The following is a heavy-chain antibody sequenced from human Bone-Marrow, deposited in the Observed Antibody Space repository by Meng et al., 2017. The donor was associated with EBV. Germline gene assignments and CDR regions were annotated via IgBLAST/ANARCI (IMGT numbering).Heavy chain of an antibody. CDR1: EFTFSSYW. CDR3: SRDLAGSDDY. D-gene: IGHD1-14*01. J-gene: IGHJ4*02. V-gene: IGHV3-74*01. CDR2: INEDGATT. Sequence: LVESGGPLVQPGGSLRLSFAASEFTFSSYWMHWVRQAPGEGLVWVSRINEDGATTNYADSVKGRFTISRDNARNTLYLQMNSLRAEDTAVYYCSRDLAGSDDYWGQGTLVTVSS.